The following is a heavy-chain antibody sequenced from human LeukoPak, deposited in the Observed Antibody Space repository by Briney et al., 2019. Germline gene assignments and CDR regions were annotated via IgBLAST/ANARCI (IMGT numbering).Heavy chain of an antibody. V-gene: IGHV4-61*02. D-gene: IGHD4-23*01. CDR2: IYTSGST. CDR3: SRDLITVVTPGWYYYYGMDV. CDR1: GGSISSGSYC. J-gene: IGHJ6*02. Sequence: PSETLSLTCTVSGGSISSGSYCWSWIRQPAGKGLERIGRIYTSGSTNYNPSLKSRVTISVDTSKNQFSLKLSSVTAADTAVYYCSRDLITVVTPGWYYYYGMDVWGQGTTVTVSS.